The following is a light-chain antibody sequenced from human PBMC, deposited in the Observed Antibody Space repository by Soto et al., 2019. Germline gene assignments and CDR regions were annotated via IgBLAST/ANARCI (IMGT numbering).Light chain of an antibody. Sequence: QSVLTQPPSASGTLGQRVTISCSGSSSNIGSNTVNWYQQLPGTAPKLLIYSNNQRPSGVPDRCSGSKSGTSASLAISGRKAEDEADYYCAAGDGSLDGHGVFGGGTKLTV. CDR3: AAGDGSLDGHGV. J-gene: IGLJ3*02. V-gene: IGLV1-44*01. CDR1: SSNIGSNT. CDR2: SNN.